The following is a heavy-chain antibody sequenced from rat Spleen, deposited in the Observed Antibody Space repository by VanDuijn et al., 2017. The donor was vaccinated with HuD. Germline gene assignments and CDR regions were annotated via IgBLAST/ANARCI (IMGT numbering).Heavy chain of an antibody. CDR1: GFTFNNYW. J-gene: IGHJ3*01. CDR2: ITNASGRT. V-gene: IGHV5-31*01. CDR3: TGCDPMMVSFAY. Sequence: EVQLVESGGGLVQPGGSLKLSCVASGFTFNNYWMTWIRQVPGKGLEWVASITNASGRTYYPDSVKGRFTISRDIAKSTLYLQMNSLQTEDTAIYFCTGCDPMMVSFAYWGQGTLVTVSS. D-gene: IGHD1-12*02.